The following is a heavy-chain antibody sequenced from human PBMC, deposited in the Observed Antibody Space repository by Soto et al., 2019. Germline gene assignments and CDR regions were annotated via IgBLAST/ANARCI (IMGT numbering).Heavy chain of an antibody. V-gene: IGHV4-61*01. D-gene: IGHD3-9*01. CDR2: IYYSGST. CDR1: GGSISSSSYY. CDR3: ARDRRYFDWLLYTDAFDI. J-gene: IGHJ3*02. Sequence: SETLSLTCTVSGGSISSSSYYWSWIRQPPGKGLEWIGYIYYSGSTNYNPSLKSRVTISVDTSKNQFSLKLSSVTAADTAVYYCARDRRYFDWLLYTDAFDIWGQGTMVTVSS.